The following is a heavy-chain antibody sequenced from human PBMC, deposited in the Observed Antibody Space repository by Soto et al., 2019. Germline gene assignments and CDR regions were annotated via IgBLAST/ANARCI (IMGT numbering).Heavy chain of an antibody. CDR1: GFTFSSYS. D-gene: IGHD5-18*01. V-gene: IGHV3-21*01. Sequence: PGGSLRLSCAASGFTFSSYSMNWVRQAPGKGLEWVSSISSSSSYIYYADSVKGRFTISRDNAKNSLYLQMNSLRAEDTAVYYCARDLRPPKAAMVTHFDYWGQGTLVTVSS. CDR3: ARDLRPPKAAMVTHFDY. J-gene: IGHJ4*02. CDR2: ISSSSSYI.